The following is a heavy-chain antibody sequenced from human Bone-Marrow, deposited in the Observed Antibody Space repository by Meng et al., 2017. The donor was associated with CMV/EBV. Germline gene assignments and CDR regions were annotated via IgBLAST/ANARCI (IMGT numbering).Heavy chain of an antibody. CDR1: GFTFSSYE. Sequence: LSLTCAASGFTFSSYEMNWVRQAPGKGLEWASYISSSGSTIYYADSVKGRFTISRDNAKNSLYLQMNSLRAEDTAVYYCARDPYYAFWSGLTGGMDVWGQGTTVTVSS. V-gene: IGHV3-48*03. J-gene: IGHJ6*02. D-gene: IGHD3-3*01. CDR3: ARDPYYAFWSGLTGGMDV. CDR2: ISSSGSTI.